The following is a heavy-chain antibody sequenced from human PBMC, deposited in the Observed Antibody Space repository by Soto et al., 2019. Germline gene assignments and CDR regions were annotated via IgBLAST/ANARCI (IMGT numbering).Heavy chain of an antibody. CDR3: ARDGGDYGGYFSDY. V-gene: IGHV4-59*01. CDR1: GGSISSYC. D-gene: IGHD4-17*01. CDR2: IYYSGST. Sequence: LEILSLTCTVSGGSISSYCWSWIRQPPGKGLEWIGYIYYSGSTNYNPSLKSRVTISVDTSKNQFSLKLSSVTAVDTAVYYCARDGGDYGGYFSDYWGQGTLVTV. J-gene: IGHJ4*02.